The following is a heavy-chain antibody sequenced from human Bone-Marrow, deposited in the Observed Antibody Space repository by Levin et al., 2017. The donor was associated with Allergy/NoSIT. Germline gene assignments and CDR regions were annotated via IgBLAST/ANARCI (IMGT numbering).Heavy chain of an antibody. CDR2: IYPGDSDT. J-gene: IGHJ5*02. V-gene: IGHV5-51*01. CDR3: ARLIRHCSSTSCYGSGWFDP. Sequence: GASVKVSCKGSGYSFTTYWIGWVRQLPGKGLEWMGIIYPGDSDTRYSPSFQGQVTISADKSISTAYLQWSSLKASDTAMYYCARLIRHCSSTSCYGSGWFDPWGQGTLVTVSS. D-gene: IGHD2-2*01. CDR1: GYSFTTYW.